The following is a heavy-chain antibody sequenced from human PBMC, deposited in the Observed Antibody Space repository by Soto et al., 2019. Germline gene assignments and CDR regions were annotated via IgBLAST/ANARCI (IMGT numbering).Heavy chain of an antibody. V-gene: IGHV4-34*01. J-gene: IGHJ4*02. CDR1: GGSFSGYY. CDR2: INPGGTT. Sequence: QVQLQQWGAGLLKPSETLSLTCAVYGGSFSGYYWTWIRQPPGKGLEWIGEINPGGTTHYNPSLKSRVTISVDTSKNQFFLKLNSVTAADTAVYYCARTQSGSFGSRRGFFDYWGQGILVTVSS. D-gene: IGHD1-26*01. CDR3: ARTQSGSFGSRRGFFDY.